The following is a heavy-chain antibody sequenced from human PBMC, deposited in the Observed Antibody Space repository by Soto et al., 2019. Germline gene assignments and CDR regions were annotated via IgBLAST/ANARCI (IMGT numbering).Heavy chain of an antibody. CDR1: EFTFSNYW. CDR2: ISGDGSTT. J-gene: IGHJ5*02. Sequence: EVQLVESGGGLVQPGGSLRLSCAASEFTFSNYWMHWVRQAPGKGLVWVSRISGDGSTTNYADSVKGRFAISRDNAKSTLFLQMNGLSAEDTAVYYCARGGLRAYWFDPWGQGTLVTVSA. CDR3: ARGGLRAYWFDP. D-gene: IGHD5-12*01. V-gene: IGHV3-74*01.